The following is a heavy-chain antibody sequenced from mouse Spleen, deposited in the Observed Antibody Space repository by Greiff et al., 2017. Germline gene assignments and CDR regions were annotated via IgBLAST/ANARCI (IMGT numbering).Heavy chain of an antibody. V-gene: IGHV1-80*01. Sequence: QVQLKESGAELVKPGASVKISCKASGYAFSSYWMNWVKQRPGKGLEWIGQIYPGDGDTNYNGKFKGKATLTADKSSSTAYMQLSSLTSEDSAVYFCARGGVYYYGSIYWYFDVWGAGTTVTVSS. J-gene: IGHJ1*01. CDR1: GYAFSSYW. D-gene: IGHD1-1*01. CDR3: ARGGVYYYGSIYWYFDV. CDR2: IYPGDGDT.